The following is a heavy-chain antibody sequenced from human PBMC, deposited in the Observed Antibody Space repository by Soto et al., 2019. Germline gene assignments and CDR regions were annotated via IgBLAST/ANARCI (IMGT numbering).Heavy chain of an antibody. CDR2: IYYSGST. D-gene: IGHD6-13*01. V-gene: IGHV4-31*03. Sequence: PSEALSVTCTVSGGSISRGGYYWSWIRQHPGKGLEWIGYIYYSGSTYYNPSLKSRVTISVDTSKNQFSLKLSSVTAADTAVYYCARQPAAGTYYYCSMDVWGQGTTVTVSS. J-gene: IGHJ6*02. CDR1: GGSISRGGYY. CDR3: ARQPAAGTYYYCSMDV.